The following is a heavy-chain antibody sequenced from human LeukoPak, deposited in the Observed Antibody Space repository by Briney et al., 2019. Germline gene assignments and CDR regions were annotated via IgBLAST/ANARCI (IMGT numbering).Heavy chain of an antibody. J-gene: IGHJ5*02. CDR3: ARGAHGDYVVSTRNWFDP. CDR1: GYTFTGYY. V-gene: IGHV1-2*02. D-gene: IGHD4-17*01. CDR2: INPNSGGT. Sequence: ASVKVSCKASGYTFTGYYMHWVRQAPGQGLEWMGWINPNSGGTNYAQKFQGRVTMTRDTSISTAYMELSRLRSDDTAMYYCARGAHGDYVVSTRNWFDPWGQGTLVTVSS.